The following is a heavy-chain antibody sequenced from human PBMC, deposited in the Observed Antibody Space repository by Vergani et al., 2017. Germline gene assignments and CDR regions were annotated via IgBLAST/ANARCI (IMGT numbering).Heavy chain of an antibody. CDR2: INPNSGGT. Sequence: QVQLVQSGAEVKKPGASVKVSCKASGYTFTGYYMHWVRQAPGQGLEWMGWINPNSGGTNYAQKFQGRVTMTRDTSISTAYMELSRLRSDDTAMYYCARWGLRYYYDSSGPPGFDYWGQGTLVTVSA. V-gene: IGHV1-2*02. CDR3: ARWGLRYYYDSSGPPGFDY. D-gene: IGHD3-22*01. J-gene: IGHJ4*02. CDR1: GYTFTGYY.